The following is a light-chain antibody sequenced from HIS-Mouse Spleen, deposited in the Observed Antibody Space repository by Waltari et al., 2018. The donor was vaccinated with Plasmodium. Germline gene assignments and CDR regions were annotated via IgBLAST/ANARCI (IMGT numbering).Light chain of an antibody. V-gene: IGKV3-11*01. CDR1: QRVSSY. J-gene: IGKJ4*01. CDR3: QQRSNWPSLT. Sequence: EIVLTQFAATLSLSLGNRATLSCRASQRVSSYLAWYQQKPGQATRLLIYDASNRATGIPARFSGSGSGTDFTLTISSLEPEDFAVYYCQQRSNWPSLTFGGGTKVEIK. CDR2: DAS.